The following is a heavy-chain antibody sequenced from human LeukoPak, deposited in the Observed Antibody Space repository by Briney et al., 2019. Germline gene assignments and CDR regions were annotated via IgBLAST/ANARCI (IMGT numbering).Heavy chain of an antibody. Sequence: SGTLSLTCAVSGGSISSSNWWSWVRQPPGKGLEWIGEINHSGSTNYNPSLKSRVTISVDTSKNQFSLKLSSMTATDAAVFYCARRDNYYGMDVWGQGITISVSS. CDR1: GGSISSSNW. CDR3: ARRDNYYGMDV. V-gene: IGHV4-4*02. CDR2: INHSGST. D-gene: IGHD2-21*02. J-gene: IGHJ6*02.